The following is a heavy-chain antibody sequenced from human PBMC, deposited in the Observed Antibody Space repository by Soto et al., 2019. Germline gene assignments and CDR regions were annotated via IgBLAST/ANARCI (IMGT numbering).Heavy chain of an antibody. CDR2: ISSSGTYI. CDR3: AREGNYHEF. CDR1: GFPFGIYT. J-gene: IGHJ4*02. Sequence: PGGSLRLSCTASGFPFGIYTMNWVRQAPGKGLEWVSSISSSGTYIDYADSVEGRFAISRDDAKNSVFLEMTSLRVDDTAVYYCAREGNYHEFWGQGTLVTVSS. D-gene: IGHD3-10*01. V-gene: IGHV3-21*01.